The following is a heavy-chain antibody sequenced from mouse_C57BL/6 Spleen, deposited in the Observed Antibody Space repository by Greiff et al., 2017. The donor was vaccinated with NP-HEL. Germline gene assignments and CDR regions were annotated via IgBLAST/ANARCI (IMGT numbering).Heavy chain of an antibody. J-gene: IGHJ4*01. V-gene: IGHV1-80*01. CDR1: GYAFSSYW. CDR2: IYPGDGDP. CDR3: ARGGAGYYYAMDY. Sequence: QVQLQQSGAELVKPGASVKISCKASGYAFSSYWMNWVKQRPGKGLEWIGQIYPGDGDPNYNGKFKGKATLTADKSSSTAYMQLSSLTSEDSAVYFCARGGAGYYYAMDYWGQGTSVTVSS.